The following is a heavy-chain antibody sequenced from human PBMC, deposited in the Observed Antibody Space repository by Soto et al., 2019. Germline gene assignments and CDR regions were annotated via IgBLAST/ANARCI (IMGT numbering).Heavy chain of an antibody. CDR3: TKEAKFDDIYTGSFVNDL. J-gene: IGHJ5*02. V-gene: IGHV1-18*01. D-gene: IGHD3-9*01. CDR1: GYTFSNFG. CDR2: ISPNSEKT. Sequence: ASVKVSCKASGYTFSNFGISWVRQAPGEGLEWMGWISPNSEKTKIAQRFQGRVTMTTDISTSTSYLELRGLTSDDTAVYYCTKEAKFDDIYTGSFVNDLWGQGPPVTSPQ.